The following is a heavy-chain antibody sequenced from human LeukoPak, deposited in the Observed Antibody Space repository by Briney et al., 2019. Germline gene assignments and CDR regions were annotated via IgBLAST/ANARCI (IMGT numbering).Heavy chain of an antibody. D-gene: IGHD3-3*01. CDR3: ARLSGITIFGVPYYYGSGLALDV. CDR1: GGSISSSSYY. CDR2: IYYSGST. V-gene: IGHV4-39*01. Sequence: PSETLSLTCTVSGGSISSSSYYWGWIRQPPGKGLEWIGSIYYSGSTYYNPSLKSRVTISVDTSKNQFSLKLSSVTAADTAVYYCARLSGITIFGVPYYYGSGLALDVWGQGTTVTVSS. J-gene: IGHJ6*02.